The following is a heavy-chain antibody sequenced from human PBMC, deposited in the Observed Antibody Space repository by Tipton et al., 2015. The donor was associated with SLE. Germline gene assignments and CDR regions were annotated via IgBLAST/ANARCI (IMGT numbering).Heavy chain of an antibody. D-gene: IGHD1-14*01. V-gene: IGHV4-61*02. Sequence: TLSLTCTVSGDSIITGDYAWSWFRQPAGKGLEWIGRVWSTGSANYNPSLKSRVTMSIDTSGNQYSLKLSSVTATDTAVYYCARAGTGTAWGTFDIWGPGTMVTVSS. CDR1: GDSIITGDYA. CDR2: VWSTGSA. CDR3: ARAGTGTAWGTFDI. J-gene: IGHJ3*02.